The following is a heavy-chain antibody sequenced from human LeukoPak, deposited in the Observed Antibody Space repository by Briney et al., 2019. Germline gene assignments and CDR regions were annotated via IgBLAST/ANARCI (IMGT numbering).Heavy chain of an antibody. J-gene: IGHJ6*02. CDR2: ISFGGGHI. Sequence: GGSLRLSCVASRFTFSSYSMTWVRRAPGTGMEWVSSISFGGGHIFYTDSVKGRFTIFRDDSKNSLYLEMNSLRAEDTAVYFCARIVLTPPYGMDVWGQGTTVTVSS. CDR3: ARIVLTPPYGMDV. CDR1: RFTFSSYS. D-gene: IGHD2/OR15-2a*01. V-gene: IGHV3-21*01.